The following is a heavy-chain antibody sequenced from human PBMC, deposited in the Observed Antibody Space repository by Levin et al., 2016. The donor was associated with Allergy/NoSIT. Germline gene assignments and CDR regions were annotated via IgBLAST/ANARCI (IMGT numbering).Heavy chain of an antibody. V-gene: IGHV1-2*02. CDR3: ARAGSEEKSYYVFWSGYRYYYYGMDV. CDR2: INPNSGGT. J-gene: IGHJ6*02. Sequence: WVRQAPGQGLEWMGWINPNSGGTNYAQKFQGRVTMTRDTSISTAYMELSRLRSDDTAVYYCARAGSEEKSYYVFWSGYRYYYYGMDVWGQGTTVTVSS. D-gene: IGHD3-3*01.